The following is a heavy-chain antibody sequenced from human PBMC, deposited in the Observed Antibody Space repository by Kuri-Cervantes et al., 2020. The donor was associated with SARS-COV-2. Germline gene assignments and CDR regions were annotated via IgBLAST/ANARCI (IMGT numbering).Heavy chain of an antibody. D-gene: IGHD1-26*01. CDR2: ISCSTSTI. CDR3: ARDWASGDYYYGMDV. Sequence: GESLKISCAASGFTFSSYEMNWVRQAPGKGLEWVSYISCSTSTIYYAGFVRGRFTIPRDNGKTSLCVQRNSLRAEDTAVHYCARDWASGDYYYGMDVWGQGTTVT. J-gene: IGHJ6*01. V-gene: IGHV3-48*03. CDR1: GFTFSSYE.